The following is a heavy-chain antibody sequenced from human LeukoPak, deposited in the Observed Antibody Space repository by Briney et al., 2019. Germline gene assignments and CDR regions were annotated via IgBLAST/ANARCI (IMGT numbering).Heavy chain of an antibody. Sequence: GRSLRLSCAASGFTFSSYGMHWVRQAPGKGLEWVAVISYDGSNKYYADSVKGRFTISRDNSKNTLYLQMNSLRAEDTAVYYCAKDRGGGYYSESFGYWGQGTLVTVSS. D-gene: IGHD3-22*01. J-gene: IGHJ4*02. CDR2: ISYDGSNK. CDR1: GFTFSSYG. V-gene: IGHV3-30*18. CDR3: AKDRGGGYYSESFGY.